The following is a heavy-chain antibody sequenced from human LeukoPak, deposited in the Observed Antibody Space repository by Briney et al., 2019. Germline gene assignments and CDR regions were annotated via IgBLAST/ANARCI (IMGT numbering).Heavy chain of an antibody. V-gene: IGHV1-2*02. CDR2: INPNSGGT. Sequence: ASVKVSCKASGYTFTSYHMHWVRQAPGQGLEWMGWINPNSGGTNYAQKFQGRVTMTRDTSISTAYMELSRLRSDDTAVYYCARGVSEYYDSSGYEALDYWGQGTLVTVSS. CDR1: GYTFTSYH. CDR3: ARGVSEYYDSSGYEALDY. J-gene: IGHJ4*02. D-gene: IGHD3-22*01.